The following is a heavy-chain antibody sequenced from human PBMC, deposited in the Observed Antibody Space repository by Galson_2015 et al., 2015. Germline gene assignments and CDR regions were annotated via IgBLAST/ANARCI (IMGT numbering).Heavy chain of an antibody. CDR1: GFSLSTSGVG. D-gene: IGHD6-19*01. CDR3: AHNLGAVEFDY. J-gene: IGHJ4*02. V-gene: IGHV2-5*01. Sequence: PALVKPTQTLTLTCTFSGFSLSTSGVGVGWIRQPLGKALVWLALIYWNDDKRYSPSLKSRLTITKDTSKNQVVLTMTNMDPVDTATYYCAHNLGAVEFDYWGQGTLVTVSS. CDR2: IYWNDDK.